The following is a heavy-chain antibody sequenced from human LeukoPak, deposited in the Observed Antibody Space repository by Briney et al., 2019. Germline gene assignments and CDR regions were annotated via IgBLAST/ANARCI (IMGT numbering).Heavy chain of an antibody. Sequence: GGSLRLSCAASGFTFSSYSMNWVRQAPGKGLEWVSSISSSSSYIYYADSVKGRFTISRDNAKNSLYLQMNSLRAEDTAVYYCASDPQGYSDYLNYWGQGTLVTVSS. D-gene: IGHD4-11*01. V-gene: IGHV3-21*01. CDR2: ISSSSSYI. J-gene: IGHJ4*02. CDR3: ASDPQGYSDYLNY. CDR1: GFTFSSYS.